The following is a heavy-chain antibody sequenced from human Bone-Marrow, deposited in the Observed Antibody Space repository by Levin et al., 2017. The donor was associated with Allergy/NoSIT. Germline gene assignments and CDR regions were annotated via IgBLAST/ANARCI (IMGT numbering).Heavy chain of an antibody. CDR3: ARWYSSSGYFDY. CDR2: VYHSGST. D-gene: IGHD6-13*01. J-gene: IGHJ4*02. V-gene: IGHV4-38-2*01. CDR1: GYSINSGYY. Sequence: SQTLSLTCAVSGYSINSGYYWGWIRQPPGMGLEWIGSVYHSGSTNYNPSLKSRVTISVDTSKKQFSLKLSSVTAADTAVYYCARWYSSSGYFDYWGQGTLVTVSS.